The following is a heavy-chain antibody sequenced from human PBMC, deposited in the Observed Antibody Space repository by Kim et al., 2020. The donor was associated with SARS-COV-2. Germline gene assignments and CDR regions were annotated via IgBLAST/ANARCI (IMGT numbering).Heavy chain of an antibody. V-gene: IGHV1-69*01. CDR3: ARVRQQLRVMDV. D-gene: IGHD6-13*01. Sequence: NYDQKFQGRVTITADESTSTAYMELSSLRSEDTAVYYCARVRQQLRVMDVWGQGTTVTVSS. J-gene: IGHJ6*02.